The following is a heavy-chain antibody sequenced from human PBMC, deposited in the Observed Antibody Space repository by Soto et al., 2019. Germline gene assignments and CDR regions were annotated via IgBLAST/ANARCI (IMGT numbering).Heavy chain of an antibody. Sequence: QITLKESGPTLVKPTQTLTLTCTFSGFSLSTSGVGVGWIRQPPGKALEWLALIYWDDDKRYSPSLKSRLTITKDTSKNPVVLTMSNMDPVDTATYYCAHSPPILGYSSRYFDYWGQGTLVTVSS. D-gene: IGHD6-13*01. CDR3: AHSPPILGYSSRYFDY. J-gene: IGHJ4*02. CDR2: IYWDDDK. V-gene: IGHV2-5*02. CDR1: GFSLSTSGVG.